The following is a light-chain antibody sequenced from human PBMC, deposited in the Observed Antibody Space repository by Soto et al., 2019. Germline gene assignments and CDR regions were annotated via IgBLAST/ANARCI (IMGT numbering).Light chain of an antibody. J-gene: IGKJ1*01. Sequence: DIRMTQSPSSLSSSVGDRVTIACRASQDISTYLAWYQQKPGKVPKLLIYAASTLLSGVPSRFSGSGSGTDFTLTISSLQPEDVAVYYCHQRQSWPRTFGQGTKVDI. CDR3: HQRQSWPRT. CDR1: QDISTY. CDR2: AAS. V-gene: IGKV1-27*01.